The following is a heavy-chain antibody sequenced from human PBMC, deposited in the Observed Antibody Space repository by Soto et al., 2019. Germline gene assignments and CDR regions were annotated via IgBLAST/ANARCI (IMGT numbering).Heavy chain of an antibody. J-gene: IGHJ4*02. CDR3: ARGIAAAEANYFDY. D-gene: IGHD6-13*01. Sequence: QVQLVQSGAEVKKPGSSVKVSCKASGGTFSSYTISWVRQAPGQGLEWMGRIIPILGIANYAQKFQGRVTITADKSTSTAYMELSSLRSEDTAVYYCARGIAAAEANYFDYWGQGTLVTVSS. CDR2: IIPILGIA. V-gene: IGHV1-69*02. CDR1: GGTFSSYT.